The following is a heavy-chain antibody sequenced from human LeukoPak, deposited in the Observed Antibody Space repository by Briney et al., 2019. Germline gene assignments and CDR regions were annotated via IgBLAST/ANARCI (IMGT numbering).Heavy chain of an antibody. D-gene: IGHD3-22*01. CDR3: ARDVSPTYYYASSGHYDEYFQH. CDR1: GYTLTELS. CDR2: ISAYNSNT. V-gene: IGHV1-18*01. Sequence: ASVTVSCKVSGYTLTELSMHWVRQAPGKGLEWMGWISAYNSNTNYAQKLQGRVTMTTETSTSTAYMELRSLRSDDTAVYYCARDVSPTYYYASSGHYDEYFQHWGQGTLVTVSS. J-gene: IGHJ1*01.